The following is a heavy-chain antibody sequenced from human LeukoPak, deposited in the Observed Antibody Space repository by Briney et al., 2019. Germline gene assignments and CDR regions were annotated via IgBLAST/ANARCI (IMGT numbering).Heavy chain of an antibody. CDR2: INPNSGGT. J-gene: IGHJ4*02. CDR1: GYTFTGYY. Sequence: GASVKVSCKASGYTFTGYYMHWVRQAPGQGREWMGRINPNSGGTNYAQKFQGRVTMTRDTSISTAYMELSRLRSDDTAVYYCARVGSAYYYDSSGYYGYWGQGTLVTVSS. D-gene: IGHD3-22*01. CDR3: ARVGSAYYYDSSGYYGY. V-gene: IGHV1-2*06.